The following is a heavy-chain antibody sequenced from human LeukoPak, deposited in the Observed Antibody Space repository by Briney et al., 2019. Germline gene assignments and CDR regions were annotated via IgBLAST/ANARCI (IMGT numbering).Heavy chain of an antibody. V-gene: IGHV4-61*02. CDR2: VYTSGST. Sequence: SQTLSLTCTVSGGSTSSESFFWSWIRQPAGKGLEWIGRVYTSGSTNYNPSLNSRVIISVDTSKNQFSLKLSSVTAADTAVYYCVRERRGHFAYWGQGTLVTVSS. J-gene: IGHJ4*02. CDR3: VRERRGHFAY. CDR1: GGSTSSESFF.